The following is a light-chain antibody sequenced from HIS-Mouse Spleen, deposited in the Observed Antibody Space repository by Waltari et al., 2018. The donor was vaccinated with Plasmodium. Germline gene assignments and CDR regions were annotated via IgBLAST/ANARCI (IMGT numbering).Light chain of an antibody. V-gene: IGLV2-14*03. CDR2: DSS. CDR3: SSYTSSSTLV. J-gene: IGLJ2*01. CDR1: SSDVGGYTY. Sequence: QSALTQPASVSGSPGQSITISCTGTSSDVGGYTYFSWYQQPPGKAPKLMIYDSSNRPSGVSNRFSGSKSGNTASLTISGLQAEDEADYYCSSYTSSSTLVFGGGTKLTVL.